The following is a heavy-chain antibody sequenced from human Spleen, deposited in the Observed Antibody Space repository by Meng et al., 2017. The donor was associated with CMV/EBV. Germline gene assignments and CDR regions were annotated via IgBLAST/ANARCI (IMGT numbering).Heavy chain of an antibody. Sequence: CSVSGGSISSGGYYWSWIRQHSGKGLEWIGYIYYSGSTYYTPSLKSRVTISVDTSKNQFSLKLSSVTAADTAVYYCARGDRGTTELDYWGQGTLVTVSS. V-gene: IGHV4-31*03. CDR1: GGSISSGGYY. J-gene: IGHJ4*02. CDR2: IYYSGST. CDR3: ARGDRGTTELDY. D-gene: IGHD2/OR15-2a*01.